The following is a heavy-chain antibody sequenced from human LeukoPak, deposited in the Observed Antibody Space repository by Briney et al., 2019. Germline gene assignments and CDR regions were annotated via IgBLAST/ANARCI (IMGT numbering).Heavy chain of an antibody. CDR2: ISYDGSNK. CDR3: AKKYNTGLDP. V-gene: IGHV3-30*04. J-gene: IGHJ5*02. D-gene: IGHD1-14*01. CDR1: GFTFSRHA. Sequence: GRSLRLSCAASGFTFSRHAMHWVRQAPGKGLEWVAVISYDGSNKYYADSVKGRFTISRDNSKNTLYLQMNSLRAEDTAVYYCAKKYNTGLDPWGQGTLVTVSS.